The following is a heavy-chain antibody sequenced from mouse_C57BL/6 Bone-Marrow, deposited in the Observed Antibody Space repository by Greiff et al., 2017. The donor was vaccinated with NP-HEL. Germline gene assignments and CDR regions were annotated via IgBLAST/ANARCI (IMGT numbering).Heavy chain of an antibody. CDR3: ARGPWLLRSYAMDY. Sequence: VQLQQPGAELVKPGASVKLSCKASGYTFTSYWMHWVKQRPGQGLEWIGMIHPNSGSTNYNEKFKSKATLTVDKSSSTAYMQLSSLTSEDSAVYYCARGPWLLRSYAMDYWGQGTSVTVSS. D-gene: IGHD2-3*01. J-gene: IGHJ4*01. CDR1: GYTFTSYW. CDR2: IHPNSGST. V-gene: IGHV1-64*01.